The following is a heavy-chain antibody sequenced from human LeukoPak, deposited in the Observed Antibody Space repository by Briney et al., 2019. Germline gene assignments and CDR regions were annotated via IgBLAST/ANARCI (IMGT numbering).Heavy chain of an antibody. CDR2: ISAYNGNT. V-gene: IGHV1-18*01. CDR1: GGTFSSYA. CDR3: ARMTYYYDSSGPPKRYYYMDV. J-gene: IGHJ6*03. Sequence: GASVKVSCKASGGTFSSYAISWVRQAPGQGLEWMGWISAYNGNTNYAQKLQGRVTMTTDTSTSTAYMELRSLRSDDTAVYYCARMTYYYDSSGPPKRYYYMDVWGKGTTVTVSS. D-gene: IGHD3-22*01.